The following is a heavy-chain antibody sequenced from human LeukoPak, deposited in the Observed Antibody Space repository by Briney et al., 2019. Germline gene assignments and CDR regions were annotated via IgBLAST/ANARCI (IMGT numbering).Heavy chain of an antibody. J-gene: IGHJ6*03. CDR3: AKEHRIAARPPPSSYYYYMDV. V-gene: IGHV3-33*06. CDR2: IWYDGSNK. CDR1: GFTFSSYG. Sequence: GRSLRLSCAASGFTFSSYGMHWVRQAPGKGLEWVAVIWYDGSNKYYADSVKGRFTISRDNSKNTLYLQMNSLRAEDTAVYYCAKEHRIAARPPPSSYYYYMDVWGKGTTVTVSS. D-gene: IGHD6-6*01.